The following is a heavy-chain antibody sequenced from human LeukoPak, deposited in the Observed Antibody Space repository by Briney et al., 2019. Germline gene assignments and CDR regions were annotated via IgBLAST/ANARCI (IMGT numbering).Heavy chain of an antibody. CDR1: GFTFSSYA. V-gene: IGHV3-23*01. CDR2: ISGSGGST. Sequence: GGSLRLSCAASGFTFSSYAMSWVRQAPGKGLEWVSAISGSGGSTYYADSVKGRFTISRDNSKNTLYLQMNSLRAEDTAVYYCAKDREPNSESMVRGVIIDYWGQGTLVTVSS. CDR3: AKDREPNSESMVRGVIIDY. D-gene: IGHD3-10*01. J-gene: IGHJ4*02.